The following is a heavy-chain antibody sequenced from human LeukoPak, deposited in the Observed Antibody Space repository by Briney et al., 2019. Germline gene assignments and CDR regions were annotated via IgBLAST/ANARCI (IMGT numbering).Heavy chain of an antibody. Sequence: PSETLSLTCAVYGGSFSGCYWSWIRQPPGKGLEWIGEINHSGSTNYNPSLKSRVTISVDTSKNQFSLKLSSVTAADTAVYYCARYYRGGWYYLDYWGQGTLVTVSS. V-gene: IGHV4-34*01. CDR3: ARYYRGGWYYLDY. J-gene: IGHJ4*02. D-gene: IGHD6-19*01. CDR2: INHSGST. CDR1: GGSFSGCY.